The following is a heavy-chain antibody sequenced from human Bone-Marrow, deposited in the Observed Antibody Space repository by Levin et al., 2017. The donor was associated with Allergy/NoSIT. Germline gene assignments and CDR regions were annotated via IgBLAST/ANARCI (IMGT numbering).Heavy chain of an antibody. J-gene: IGHJ4*02. Sequence: PGGSLRLSCVISGFSVSSNCMNWVRQAPGKGLEWVSVISSGGNTYYADSVKGRFTISRDSSKNTLFLQMNSLRAEDTAVYYCARDDGAGGPFDYWGQGTLVTVSS. D-gene: IGHD3-16*01. CDR3: ARDDGAGGPFDY. CDR2: ISSGGNT. V-gene: IGHV3-53*01. CDR1: GFSVSSNC.